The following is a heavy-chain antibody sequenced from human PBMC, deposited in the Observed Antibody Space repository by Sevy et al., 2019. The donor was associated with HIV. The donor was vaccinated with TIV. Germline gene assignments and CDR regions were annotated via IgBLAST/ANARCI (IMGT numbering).Heavy chain of an antibody. CDR1: GYTFTSYG. CDR2: ISAYNGNT. V-gene: IGHV1-18*01. CDR3: ARDLSSSSWSEYFQH. J-gene: IGHJ1*01. D-gene: IGHD6-13*01. Sequence: ASVKVSCKASGYTFTSYGISWVRQAPGQGLEWMGWISAYNGNTNYAQKLQGRVTMTTDTSTGTAYMELRSLRSDDTAVYYCARDLSSSSWSEYFQHWGQGTLVTVSS.